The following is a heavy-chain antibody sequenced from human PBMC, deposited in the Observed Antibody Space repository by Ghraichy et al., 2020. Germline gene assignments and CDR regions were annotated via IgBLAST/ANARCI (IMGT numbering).Heavy chain of an antibody. Sequence: SETLYLTCTVSGGSISRSSYYWGWIRQPPGKGLEWIGSIYYSGSTYYNPSLKSRVTISVDTSKNQFSLKLSSVTAADTAVYYCARHDGYAWGQGTLVTVSS. CDR2: IYYSGST. V-gene: IGHV4-39*01. D-gene: IGHD5-24*01. J-gene: IGHJ5*02. CDR1: GGSISRSSYY. CDR3: ARHDGYA.